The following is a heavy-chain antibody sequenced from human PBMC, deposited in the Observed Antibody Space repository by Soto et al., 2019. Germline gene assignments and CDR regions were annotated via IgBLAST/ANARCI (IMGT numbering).Heavy chain of an antibody. CDR3: ARGNRAAGSSGFYNWFDP. CDR2: INPNSGGT. V-gene: IGHV1-2*04. CDR1: GYTFTGYY. Sequence: QVQLVQSGAEVKKPGSSVKVSCKASGYTFTGYYMHWVRQAPGQGLEWMGWINPNSGGTNYAQKCQGWVTMTRDTSISTAYMELSRLRSDDTAVYYCARGNRAAGSSGFYNWFDPWGQGTLVAVSS. D-gene: IGHD6-19*01. J-gene: IGHJ5*02.